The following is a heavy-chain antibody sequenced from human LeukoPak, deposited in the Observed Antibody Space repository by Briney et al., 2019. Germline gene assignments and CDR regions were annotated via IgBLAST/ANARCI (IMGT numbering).Heavy chain of an antibody. V-gene: IGHV1-2*02. J-gene: IGHJ4*02. CDR3: ARAESSAFIMILMVGGVVDY. Sequence: GGSLRLSCAASGYTFSAYYMHWVRQAPGQGLEWMGWINPNSGGTDYAQKFQGRVTMTRDTSITTAYMELSSLRSDDTAVYYCARAESSAFIMILMVGGVVDYWGQGTLVTVYS. CDR2: INPNSGGT. D-gene: IGHD3-22*01. CDR1: GYTFSAYY.